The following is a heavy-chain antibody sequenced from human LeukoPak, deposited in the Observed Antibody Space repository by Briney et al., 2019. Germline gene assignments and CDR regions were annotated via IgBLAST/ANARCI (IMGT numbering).Heavy chain of an antibody. CDR3: ARVSPNTVTTLQYFDY. V-gene: IGHV3-7*01. D-gene: IGHD4-17*01. J-gene: IGHJ4*02. CDR2: IKQDGSEK. Sequence: GGSLRLSCAASGFTFSSYEMNWVRQAPGKGLEWVANIKQDGSEKYYVDSVKGRFTISRDNAKNTLYLQMNSLRAEDTAVYYCARVSPNTVTTLQYFDYWGQGTLVTVSS. CDR1: GFTFSSYE.